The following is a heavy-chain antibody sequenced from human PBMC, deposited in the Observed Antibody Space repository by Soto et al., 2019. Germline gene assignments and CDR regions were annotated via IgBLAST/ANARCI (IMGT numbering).Heavy chain of an antibody. J-gene: IGHJ4*02. CDR1: GFTFSSYG. D-gene: IGHD2-2*01. Sequence: PGGSLRLSCAASGFTFSSYGMHWVRQAPGKGLEWVAVISYDGSNKYYADSVKGRFTISRDNSKNTLYLQMNSLRAEDTAVYYCAKVLIASIVVVPAAMDYWGQGTLVTVSS. CDR2: ISYDGSNK. V-gene: IGHV3-30*18. CDR3: AKVLIASIVVVPAAMDY.